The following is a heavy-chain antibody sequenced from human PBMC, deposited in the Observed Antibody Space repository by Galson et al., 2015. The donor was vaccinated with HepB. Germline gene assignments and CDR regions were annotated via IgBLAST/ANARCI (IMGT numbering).Heavy chain of an antibody. J-gene: IGHJ4*02. V-gene: IGHV3-23*01. Sequence: SLRLSCAASRFTFSSYGMTWVRQAPGKGLEWVSSISGTASTTHYADSVKGRFTISRDNFKNTFYLQMNGLRAEDPAVYYCAKSQRGYTSAIDFDFWGQGTLVTVSS. CDR3: AKSQRGYTSAIDFDF. CDR1: RFTFSSYG. CDR2: ISGTASTT. D-gene: IGHD5-12*01.